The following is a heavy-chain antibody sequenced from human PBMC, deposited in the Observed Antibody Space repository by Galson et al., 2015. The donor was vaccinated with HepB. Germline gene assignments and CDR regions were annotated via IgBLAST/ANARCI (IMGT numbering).Heavy chain of an antibody. J-gene: IGHJ3*02. V-gene: IGHV3-66*02. Sequence: SLRLSCAASGFTVSNSFMTGVRQAPGKGLEWVSIIYSGDNTYYADSAKGRFTISRDNSNNTLFLQMNSLRTEDTAVYYCARRGGGGRAFDIWGQGTMVTVSS. D-gene: IGHD3-16*01. CDR3: ARRGGGGRAFDI. CDR2: IYSGDNT. CDR1: GFTVSNSF.